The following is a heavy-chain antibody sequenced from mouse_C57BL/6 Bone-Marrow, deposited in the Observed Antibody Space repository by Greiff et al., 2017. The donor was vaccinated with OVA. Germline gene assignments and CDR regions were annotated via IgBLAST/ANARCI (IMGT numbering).Heavy chain of an antibody. J-gene: IGHJ1*03. CDR2: IDPSDSET. Sequence: QVQLQQPGAELVRPGSSVKLSCKASGYTFTSYWMHWVKQRPIQGLEWIGNIDPSDSETHYNQKFKDKATLTVDKSSSTAYMQLSSLTSEDSAVYYCARGGCYWYFDVWGTGTTVTVSS. CDR1: GYTFTSYW. CDR3: ARGGCYWYFDV. V-gene: IGHV1-52*01. D-gene: IGHD6-1*01.